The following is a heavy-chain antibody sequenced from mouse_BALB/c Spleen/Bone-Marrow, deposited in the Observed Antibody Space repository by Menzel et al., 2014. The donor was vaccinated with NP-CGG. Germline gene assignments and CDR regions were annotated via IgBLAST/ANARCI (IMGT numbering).Heavy chain of an antibody. D-gene: IGHD2-1*01. CDR1: GFNIKDYY. CDR2: IDPENGDT. V-gene: IGHV14-4*02. Sequence: VQLQQSGAELVRSGASVKLSCTASGFNIKDYYMHWVKQRPEQGLEWIGWIDPENGDTEYAPKFQGKATMTADISSNTAYLQLSSLTSEDTAVYYCNGNYYAMDYWGQGTSVTVSS. J-gene: IGHJ4*01. CDR3: NGNYYAMDY.